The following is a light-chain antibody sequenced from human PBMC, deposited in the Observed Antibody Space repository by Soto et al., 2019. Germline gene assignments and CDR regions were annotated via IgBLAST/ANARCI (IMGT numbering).Light chain of an antibody. CDR2: DAS. J-gene: IGKJ1*01. CDR3: QQRRGWPST. V-gene: IGKV3-11*01. CDR1: QSVSTY. Sequence: EIVLTQSPATLSLSPGERASLSCRASQSVSTYLAWYQQKPGQAPRLLIYDASNRATGIPARFSGSGAGTVFTHTMSSREPEEFAVYYWQQRRGWPSTFGEGTKVEIK.